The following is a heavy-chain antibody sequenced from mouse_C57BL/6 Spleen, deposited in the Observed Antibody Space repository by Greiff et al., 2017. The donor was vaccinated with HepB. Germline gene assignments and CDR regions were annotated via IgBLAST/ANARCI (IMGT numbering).Heavy chain of an antibody. D-gene: IGHD2-4*01. J-gene: IGHJ4*01. Sequence: VQLQQSGPVLVKPGASVKMSCKASGYTFTDYYMNWVKQSHGKSLEWIGVINPYNGGTSYNQKFKGKATLTVDKSSSTAYMELNSLTSEDSAVYYCARRIYYDYDYYAMDYWGQGTSVTVSS. CDR3: ARRIYYDYDYYAMDY. CDR1: GYTFTDYY. V-gene: IGHV1-19*01. CDR2: INPYNGGT.